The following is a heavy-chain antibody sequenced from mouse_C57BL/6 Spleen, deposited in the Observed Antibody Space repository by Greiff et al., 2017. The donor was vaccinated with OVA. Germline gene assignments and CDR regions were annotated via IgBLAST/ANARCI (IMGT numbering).Heavy chain of an antibody. D-gene: IGHD2-3*01. CDR3: TPDSYYGNFDY. CDR1: GFNIKDYY. CDR2: IDPEAGDT. Sequence: EVQLQQSGAELVRPGASVKLSCTASGFNIKDYYMHWVKQRPEQGLEWIGRIDPEAGDTEYAPKFQGKATMTADTSSNTAYLQLSSLTSEDTAVYYCTPDSYYGNFDYWGQGTTLTVSS. V-gene: IGHV14-1*01. J-gene: IGHJ2*01.